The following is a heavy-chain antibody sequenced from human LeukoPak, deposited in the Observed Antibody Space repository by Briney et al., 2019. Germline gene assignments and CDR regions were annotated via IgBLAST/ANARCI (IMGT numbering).Heavy chain of an antibody. CDR2: INHSGST. V-gene: IGHV4-34*01. CDR3: AREGIAAAGPDY. Sequence: SETLSLTCAVYGGSFSGSYWSWIRQPPGKGLEWIGEINHSGSTNYNPSLKSRVTISVDTSKNQFSLKLSSVTAADTAVYYCAREGIAAAGPDYWGQGTLVTVSS. J-gene: IGHJ4*02. CDR1: GGSFSGSY. D-gene: IGHD6-13*01.